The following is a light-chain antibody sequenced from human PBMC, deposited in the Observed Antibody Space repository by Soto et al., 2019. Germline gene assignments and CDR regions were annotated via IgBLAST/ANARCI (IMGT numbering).Light chain of an antibody. CDR1: RSNIGAGYD. Sequence: QSVLTQPHSVSGAQGQRVTISCTGSRSNIGAGYDVHWYQQLPGTAPKLLIYGNSNRPSGVPDRFSGSKSGTSASLAITGLQTEDEADYYCQSYDSSLSGSVFGGGTKLTVL. CDR3: QSYDSSLSGSV. J-gene: IGLJ2*01. CDR2: GNS. V-gene: IGLV1-40*01.